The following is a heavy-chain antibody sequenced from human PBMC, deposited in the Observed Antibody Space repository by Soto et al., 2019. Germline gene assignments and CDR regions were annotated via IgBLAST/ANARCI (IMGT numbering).Heavy chain of an antibody. J-gene: IGHJ6*02. CDR2: INPNSGGT. CDR3: ARVLWVGQELVLGYYYYGMAV. V-gene: IGHV1-2*07. Sequence: ASVKVSCKASGYTFAGYYMHWVRQAPGQGLEWMGWINPNSGGTNYAHKFQGRVTMTRDTSISTAYMELSRLRSDDTAVYYCARVLWVGQELVLGYYYYGMAVWGQGTTVTVSS. D-gene: IGHD6-13*01. CDR1: GYTFAGYY.